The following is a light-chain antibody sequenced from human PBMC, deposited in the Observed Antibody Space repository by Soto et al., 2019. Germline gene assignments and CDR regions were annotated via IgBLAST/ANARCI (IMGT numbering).Light chain of an antibody. Sequence: DIVMTQSPDSLAVSLGERATINCKSSQSVLFTSNNKKYLAWYQQKPGQPPKLLISWASTRESGVPDRFSGSGSGTDFTLTISSLQAEDGAVYYCQQYYSIPWTFGQGTKVEIK. J-gene: IGKJ1*01. CDR2: WAS. CDR1: QSVLFTSNNKKY. CDR3: QQYYSIPWT. V-gene: IGKV4-1*01.